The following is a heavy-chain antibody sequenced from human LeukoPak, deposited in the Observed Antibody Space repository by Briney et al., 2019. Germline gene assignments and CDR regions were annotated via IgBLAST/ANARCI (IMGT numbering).Heavy chain of an antibody. CDR1: AGSISSSSYY. D-gene: IGHD3-10*01. CDR2: IYYSGST. Sequence: SETLSLSCTVSAGSISSSSYYWGWIRQPPGKGLEWIGSIYYSGSTYYNPSLKSRATISVDTSKNQFSLKLSSVTAADTAVYYCARDKGGSGSYRVDYWGQGTLVTVSS. V-gene: IGHV4-39*07. CDR3: ARDKGGSGSYRVDY. J-gene: IGHJ4*02.